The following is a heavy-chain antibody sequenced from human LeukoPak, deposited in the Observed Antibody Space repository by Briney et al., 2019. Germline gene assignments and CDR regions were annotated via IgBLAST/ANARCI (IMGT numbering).Heavy chain of an antibody. D-gene: IGHD3-10*01. CDR2: IIPILGIA. J-gene: IGHJ4*02. CDR3: ARDPLDDYGSGSFWNDY. CDR1: GGTFSSYA. Sequence: ASVKVSCKASGGTFSSYAISWVRRAPGQGLEWMGRIIPILGIANYAQKFQGRVTITADKSTSTAYMELSSLRSEDTAVYYCARDPLDDYGSGSFWNDYWGQGTLVTVSS. V-gene: IGHV1-69*04.